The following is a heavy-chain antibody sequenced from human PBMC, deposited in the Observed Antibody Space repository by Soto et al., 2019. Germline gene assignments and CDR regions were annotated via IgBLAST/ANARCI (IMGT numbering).Heavy chain of an antibody. D-gene: IGHD2-2*01. CDR2: IIPILGRA. V-gene: IGHV1-69*02. Sequence: QVQLVQSGAEVKKPGSSVKLSCKASGGPFSSYHISWVRQAPGQGLEWVGRIIPILGRANNAQHFQGRVTITADTSTNTAYMELSSLTSEDTAVYYCANVGGTTSSNWFDPWGHGTLVTVSS. CDR3: ANVGGTTSSNWFDP. J-gene: IGHJ5*02. CDR1: GGPFSSYH.